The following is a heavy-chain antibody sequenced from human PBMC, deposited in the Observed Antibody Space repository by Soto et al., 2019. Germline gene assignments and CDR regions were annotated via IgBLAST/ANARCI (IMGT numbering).Heavy chain of an antibody. J-gene: IGHJ4*02. V-gene: IGHV3-64D*08. CDR2: ISSNGGST. CDR1: GFTFSSYA. Sequence: GGSLRLSCSASGFTFSSYAMHWVRQAPGKGLEYVSAISSNGGSTYYADSVKGRFTISRDNSKNTLYLQMSSLRAEDTAVYYCVKPRLPPVLLWFGEEGYWGQGTLVTVSS. CDR3: VKPRLPPVLLWFGEEGY. D-gene: IGHD3-10*01.